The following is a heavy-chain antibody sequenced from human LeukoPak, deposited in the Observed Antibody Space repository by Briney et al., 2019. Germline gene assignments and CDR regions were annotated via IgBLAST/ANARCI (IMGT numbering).Heavy chain of an antibody. V-gene: IGHV1-2*02. CDR2: INPNSGGT. D-gene: IGHD6-19*01. CDR3: ARAYSSGWSRYFDY. J-gene: IGHJ4*02. CDR1: GYTFTGYY. Sequence: ASVKVSCKASGYTFTGYYMHWVRQAPGQGLEWMGWINPNSGGTNYAQKLQGRVTMTRDTSISTAYMELSRLRSDDTAVYYCARAYSSGWSRYFDYWGQGTLVTVSS.